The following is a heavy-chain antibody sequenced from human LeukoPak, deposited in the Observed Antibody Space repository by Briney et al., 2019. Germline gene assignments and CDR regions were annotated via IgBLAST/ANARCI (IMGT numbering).Heavy chain of an antibody. Sequence: GGSLRLSCAASGFTFSSYGMHWVRQAPGKGLEWVAIISYDGSNKYYAYSVKGRFTISRDNSKNTLYLQMNSLRAEDTAVYYCARDYYDSSGYYYPAYYMDVWGTGTTVTVSS. V-gene: IGHV3-30*19. CDR3: ARDYYDSSGYYYPAYYMDV. J-gene: IGHJ6*03. D-gene: IGHD3-22*01. CDR2: ISYDGSNK. CDR1: GFTFSSYG.